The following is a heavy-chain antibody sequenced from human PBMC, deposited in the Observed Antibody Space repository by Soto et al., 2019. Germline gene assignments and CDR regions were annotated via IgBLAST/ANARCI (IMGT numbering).Heavy chain of an antibody. CDR2: INPSGGST. Sequence: GASVKVSCKASGYTFTSYYIHWVRQAPGQGLEWMGIINPSGGSTSYAQKFQGRVTMTRDTSTSTVYMELSSLRSEDTAVYYCAREGLSILRFLEWLPRGYYYGMDVWGQGTTVTVSS. D-gene: IGHD3-3*01. J-gene: IGHJ6*02. V-gene: IGHV1-46*01. CDR1: GYTFTSYY. CDR3: AREGLSILRFLEWLPRGYYYGMDV.